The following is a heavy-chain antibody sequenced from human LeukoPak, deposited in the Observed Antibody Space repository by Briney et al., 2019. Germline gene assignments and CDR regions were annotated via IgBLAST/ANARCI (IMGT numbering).Heavy chain of an antibody. CDR3: AKDLDTIFGVVTSFDY. D-gene: IGHD3-3*01. J-gene: IGHJ4*02. Sequence: SGGSLRLSCAASGFTFSSYAMSWVRQAPGKGLEWVSAISGSGGSTYYADSVKGRFTISRNNSKNTLYLQMNSLRAEDTAVYYCAKDLDTIFGVVTSFDYWGQGTLVTVSS. V-gene: IGHV3-23*01. CDR1: GFTFSSYA. CDR2: ISGSGGST.